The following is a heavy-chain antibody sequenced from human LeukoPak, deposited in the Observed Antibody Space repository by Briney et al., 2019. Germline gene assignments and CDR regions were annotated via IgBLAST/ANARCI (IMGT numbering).Heavy chain of an antibody. CDR3: ARYDYGDSRSFDY. V-gene: IGHV4-39*07. CDR2: IYYNGIT. J-gene: IGHJ4*02. D-gene: IGHD4-17*01. CDR1: GGSINTIIYY. Sequence: SETLSLTCTVSGGSINTIIYYWGWIRQPPGKGLEWIGSIYYNGITYYTPSPRSRVTISVDTSKNQFSLKLSSVTAADTAIYYCARYDYGDSRSFDYWGQGTLVTVSS.